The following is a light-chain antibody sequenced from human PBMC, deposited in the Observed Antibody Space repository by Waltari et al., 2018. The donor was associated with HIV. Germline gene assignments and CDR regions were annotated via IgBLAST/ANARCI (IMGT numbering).Light chain of an antibody. CDR3: QQYYSVPYT. V-gene: IGKV4-1*01. J-gene: IGKJ2*01. Sequence: DVVMTQSPDSLAVSVGERANLNCKSSRRLLYSSNKKDYLAWYQQKPGQRPKLLIYWASTRGSGVPDRFSGSGSGTDFTLTITSLQAEDVAVYYCQQYYSVPYTFGQGTKLEIK. CDR1: RRLLYSSNKKDY. CDR2: WAS.